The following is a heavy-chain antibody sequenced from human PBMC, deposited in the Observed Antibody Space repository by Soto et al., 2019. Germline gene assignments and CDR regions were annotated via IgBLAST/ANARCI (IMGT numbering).Heavy chain of an antibody. CDR2: IYYSGST. J-gene: IGHJ4*02. CDR3: ASNLMAVAGHFDY. D-gene: IGHD6-19*01. Sequence: QVQLQESGPGLVKPSETLSLTCTVSGGSISSYYWSWIRQPPGKGLEWIGYIYYSGSTNYNPSLKSRVTISVDTSKKQVSLKMNSVTAADTAVYYCASNLMAVAGHFDYWGQGTLVTVSS. CDR1: GGSISSYY. V-gene: IGHV4-59*01.